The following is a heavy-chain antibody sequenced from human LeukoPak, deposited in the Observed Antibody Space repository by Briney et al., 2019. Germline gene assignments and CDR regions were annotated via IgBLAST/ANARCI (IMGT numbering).Heavy chain of an antibody. Sequence: GASVKVSCKTSGYTFTASYMHWVRQAPGQGLEWMGWINPNSGETNYAPKFQGRVTMTRDTSISTAYMEVTRLTSDDTAMNYCARVLGSRVDPWGQGTLVTVSS. CDR3: ARVLGSRVDP. J-gene: IGHJ5*02. CDR2: INPNSGET. CDR1: GYTFTASY. V-gene: IGHV1-2*02.